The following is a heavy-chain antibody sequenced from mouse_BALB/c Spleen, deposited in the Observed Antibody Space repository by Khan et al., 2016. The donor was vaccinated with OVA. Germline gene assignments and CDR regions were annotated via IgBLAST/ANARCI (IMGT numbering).Heavy chain of an antibody. CDR2: ISTYSGNT. D-gene: IGHD2-3*01. CDR1: GYTFTDYA. Sequence: QVQLQQPGPELVRPGVSVKISCKGSGYTFTDYAIYWVKQSHAKSLEWVGLISTYSGNTNYNQKFKVKATMTVDKSSSTAYMELARLTSEDSAIXYCARPAYDGYYDDWGQGTTLTVSS. J-gene: IGHJ2*01. V-gene: IGHV1S137*01. CDR3: ARPAYDGYYDD.